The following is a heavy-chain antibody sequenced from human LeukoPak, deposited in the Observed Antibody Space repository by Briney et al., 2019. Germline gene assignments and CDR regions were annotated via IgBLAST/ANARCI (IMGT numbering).Heavy chain of an antibody. Sequence: ASVKVSFKASGYTFTSYYMHWVRQAPGQGLEWMGIINPSGGSTGYAQKFQGRVTMTRDTSTSTVYMELSSLRSEDTAVYYCARDGPRIAALGEDFDYWGQGTLVTVSS. CDR1: GYTFTSYY. J-gene: IGHJ4*02. CDR3: ARDGPRIAALGEDFDY. V-gene: IGHV1-46*01. D-gene: IGHD6-6*01. CDR2: INPSGGST.